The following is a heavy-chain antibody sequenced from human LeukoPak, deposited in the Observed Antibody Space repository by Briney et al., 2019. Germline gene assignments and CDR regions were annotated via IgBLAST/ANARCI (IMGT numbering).Heavy chain of an antibody. CDR1: GYSIVTGYY. J-gene: IGHJ3*02. CDR2: IYHNEST. D-gene: IGHD3-16*01. Sequence: SETLSLTCAVSGYSIVTGYYWAWIRQPPGKGQEWFGSIYHNESTYYNPSLKSRVTISVDTSKNQFSLKLSSVTAADTAVYYCARLYWGLGAFDIWGQGTMVTVSS. CDR3: ARLYWGLGAFDI. V-gene: IGHV4-38-2*01.